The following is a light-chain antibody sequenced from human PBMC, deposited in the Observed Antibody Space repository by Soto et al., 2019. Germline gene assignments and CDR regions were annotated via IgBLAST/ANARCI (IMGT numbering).Light chain of an antibody. CDR3: HQASICPHT. V-gene: IGKV1-12*01. J-gene: IGKJ2*01. CDR1: PVFSSW. Sequence: DIQMNQSPSSVFSSVGDRVTITCQARPVFSSWLAWSQQKPGNAPKLLIYAASSLQSGVPSGFSGSGFGTDFTLTCRSLKPDGFATCDCHQASICPHTFGQGTKREIK. CDR2: AAS.